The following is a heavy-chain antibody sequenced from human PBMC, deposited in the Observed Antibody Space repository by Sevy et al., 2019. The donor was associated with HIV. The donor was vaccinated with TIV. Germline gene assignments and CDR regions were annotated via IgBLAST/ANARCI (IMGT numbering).Heavy chain of an antibody. D-gene: IGHD6-19*01. CDR3: ASRAVAGVGGLGYGMDV. J-gene: IGHJ6*02. Sequence: SETLSLTCAVYGGSFSGYYWSWIRQPPGKGLEWIGEINHSGSTNYNPSLKSRVTISVDTSKNQFSLKLSSVTAADTAVYYCASRAVAGVGGLGYGMDVCGQGTTVTVSS. V-gene: IGHV4-34*01. CDR1: GGSFSGYY. CDR2: INHSGST.